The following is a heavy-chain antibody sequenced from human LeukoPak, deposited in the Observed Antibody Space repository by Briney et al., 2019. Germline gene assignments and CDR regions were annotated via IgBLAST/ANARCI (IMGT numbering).Heavy chain of an antibody. CDR3: ASSASPDYYYYMDV. D-gene: IGHD6-6*01. CDR1: GFTFSSYW. CDR2: IRQDGSQK. Sequence: GGSLRLSCASSGFTFSSYWMSWVRQAPGKGPEWVATIRQDGSQKYYVDSVKGRFTISRDNAKNSLYLQMNSLRAEDTAVYYCASSASPDYYYYMDVWGKGTTVTVSS. J-gene: IGHJ6*03. V-gene: IGHV3-7*01.